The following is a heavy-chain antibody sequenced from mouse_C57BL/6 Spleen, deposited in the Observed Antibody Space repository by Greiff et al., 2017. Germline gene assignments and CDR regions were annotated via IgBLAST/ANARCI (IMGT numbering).Heavy chain of an antibody. CDR1: GFTFSDYG. CDR3: ARHDGSSYRYFDV. V-gene: IGHV5-17*01. CDR2: ISSGSSTI. J-gene: IGHJ1*03. Sequence: EVKVVESGGGLVKPGGSLKLSCAASGFTFSDYGMHWVRQAPEKGLEWVAYISSGSSTIYYADTVKGRFTISRDNAKNTLFLQMTSLRSEDTAMYYCARHDGSSYRYFDVWGTGTTVTVSS. D-gene: IGHD1-1*01.